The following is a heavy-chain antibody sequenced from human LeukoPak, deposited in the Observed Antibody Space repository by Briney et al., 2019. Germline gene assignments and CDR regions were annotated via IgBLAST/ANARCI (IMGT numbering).Heavy chain of an antibody. V-gene: IGHV1-2*02. CDR2: INPSGDST. CDR1: GYTFTSNH. J-gene: IGHJ6*02. D-gene: IGHD2-15*01. Sequence: GASVKVSCKASGYTFTSNHIHCVRQAPGQGLEWMGVINPSGDSTSYAQKFQGRVTMTRDTSISTAYMELSRLRSDDTAVYYCARSAVNIVVVVAATQDMDVWGQGTTVTVSS. CDR3: ARSAVNIVVVVAATQDMDV.